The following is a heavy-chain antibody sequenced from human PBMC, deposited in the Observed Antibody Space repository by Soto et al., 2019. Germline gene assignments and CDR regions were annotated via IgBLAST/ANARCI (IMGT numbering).Heavy chain of an antibody. V-gene: IGHV3-30*03. J-gene: IGHJ4*02. CDR2: ISYDGSNK. CDR3: APPLDYYDSSGYYYRAPYFDY. CDR1: GFTFSSYG. D-gene: IGHD3-22*01. Sequence: GGSLRLSCAASGFTFSSYGMHWVRQAPGKGLEWVAVISYDGSNKYYADSVKGRFTISRDNSKNTLYLQMNSLRAEDTDVYYCAPPLDYYDSSGYYYRAPYFDYWGQGTLVTVSS.